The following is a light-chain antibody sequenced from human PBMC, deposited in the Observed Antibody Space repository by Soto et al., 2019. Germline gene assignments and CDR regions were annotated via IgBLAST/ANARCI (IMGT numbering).Light chain of an antibody. CDR1: QSVSSN. J-gene: IGKJ2*01. Sequence: EIVMTQSPATLYVSTGERATLSCRASQSVSSNLAWYQQKPGQAPRLLIYGASTSATGIPARFSGSGSGTEFTLTISSLQSEDFAGYYCQQYNNWPLYTFGQGTKLEIK. V-gene: IGKV3-15*01. CDR2: GAS. CDR3: QQYNNWPLYT.